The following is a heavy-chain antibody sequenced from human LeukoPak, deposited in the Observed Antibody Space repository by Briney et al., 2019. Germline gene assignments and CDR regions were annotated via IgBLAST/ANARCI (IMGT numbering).Heavy chain of an antibody. CDR2: INPNSGGR. Sequence: GASVKVSCKASGYTFTGYYIHWVWQAPGQGLEWMGWINPNSGGRKYAQKFEGRVTITRDTSITTAYMEVSRLRSDDTAMYYCARDVSPLSSGSYEVFYYGMDVWGQGTTVTVPS. CDR3: ARDVSPLSSGSYEVFYYGMDV. J-gene: IGHJ6*02. V-gene: IGHV1-2*02. D-gene: IGHD6-19*01. CDR1: GYTFTGYY.